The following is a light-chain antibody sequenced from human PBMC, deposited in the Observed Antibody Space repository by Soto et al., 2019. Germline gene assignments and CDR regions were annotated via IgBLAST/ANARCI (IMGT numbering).Light chain of an antibody. Sequence: DIQMTQSPSTLSASVGDRVTITCRASQSISSWLAWYQQKPGKAPKLLIYDASSLESGVPSRFSGSGSGTEITLTISSLQADDFSTYYCQQYNSYSLPFGGGTKVEIK. CDR3: QQYNSYSLP. J-gene: IGKJ4*01. V-gene: IGKV1-5*01. CDR2: DAS. CDR1: QSISSW.